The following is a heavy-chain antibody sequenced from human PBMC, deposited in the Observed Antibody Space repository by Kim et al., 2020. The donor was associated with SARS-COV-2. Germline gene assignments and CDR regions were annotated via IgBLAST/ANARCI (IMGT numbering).Heavy chain of an antibody. CDR3: ARAAWELENGAWFDP. J-gene: IGHJ5*02. CDR1: GGSISSGGYS. D-gene: IGHD1-1*01. CDR2: IYHSGST. Sequence: SETLSLTCAVSGGSISSGGYSWSWIRQPPGKGLEWIGYIYHSGSTYYNPSLKSRVTISVDRSKNQFSLKLSSVTAADTAVYYCARAAWELENGAWFDPWGQGTLVTVS. V-gene: IGHV4-30-2*01.